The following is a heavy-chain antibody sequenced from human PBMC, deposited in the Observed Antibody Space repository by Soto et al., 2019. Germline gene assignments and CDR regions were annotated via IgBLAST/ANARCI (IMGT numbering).Heavy chain of an antibody. CDR3: VAGDQYYGMGV. CDR1: GITLSNYF. D-gene: IGHD2-2*01. Sequence: QVQLVESGGGVVQPGRSLRLSCAASGITLSNYFMYWVRQAPGKGLERVAGISYDGSNKHYADSVKGRFTISRDNSKNTLDLQTNSLRAEDTAVYYCVAGDQYYGMGVWGQGTTVTVSS. J-gene: IGHJ6*02. CDR2: ISYDGSNK. V-gene: IGHV3-30-3*01.